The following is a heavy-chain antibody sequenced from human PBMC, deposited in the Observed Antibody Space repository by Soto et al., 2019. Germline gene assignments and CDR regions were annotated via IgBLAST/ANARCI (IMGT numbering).Heavy chain of an antibody. CDR3: ARSGQLVLYNWFDP. Sequence: SEPLSLTGAVSGYSISSGYYWGWIRQPPGKGLEWIGSIYHSGSTYYNPSLKSRVTISVDTSKNQFSLKLSSVTAADTAVYYCARSGQLVLYNWFDPWGQGTLVTVSS. V-gene: IGHV4-38-2*01. J-gene: IGHJ5*02. D-gene: IGHD6-13*01. CDR1: GYSISSGYY. CDR2: IYHSGST.